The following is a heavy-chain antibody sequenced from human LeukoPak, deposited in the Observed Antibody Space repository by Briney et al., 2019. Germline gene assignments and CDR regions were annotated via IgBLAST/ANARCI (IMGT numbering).Heavy chain of an antibody. CDR3: ARDDGFYSDSSFQDY. V-gene: IGHV3-74*01. J-gene: IGHJ4*02. CDR2: ISDDGSRT. Sequence: GGSLRLSCAASGISFSYCWMHWVRQAPGKGLVWVSRISDDGSRTTYADSVKGRFAISRDNAKTTLYLQMNSLRAEDTAVYYCARDDGFYSDSSFQDYWGQGTLVTVSS. CDR1: GISFSYCW. D-gene: IGHD2/OR15-2a*01.